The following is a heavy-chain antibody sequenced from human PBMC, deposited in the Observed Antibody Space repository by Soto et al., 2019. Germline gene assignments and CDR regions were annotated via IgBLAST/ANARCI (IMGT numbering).Heavy chain of an antibody. CDR3: ARGRSDCVWGRPYYFDY. D-gene: IGHD3-16*01. V-gene: IGHV4-31*03. CDR1: GGSISSGGYY. J-gene: IGHJ4*02. Sequence: QVQLQESGPGLVKPSQTLSLTCTVSGGSISSGGYYWSWIRQHPGKGLEWIGYIYYSGSTYYNPSLKSRVTISVDTSKNQFYLKLSSVTAADTAVYYCARGRSDCVWGRPYYFDYWGQGTLVTVSS. CDR2: IYYSGST.